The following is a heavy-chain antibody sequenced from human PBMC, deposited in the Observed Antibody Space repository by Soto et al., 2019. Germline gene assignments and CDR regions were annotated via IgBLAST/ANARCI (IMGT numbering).Heavy chain of an antibody. CDR2: ISGSGGST. CDR1: GFTFSSYA. CDR3: AKNRTIGYCSGGSCRRENYFDY. D-gene: IGHD2-15*01. J-gene: IGHJ4*02. V-gene: IGHV3-23*01. Sequence: GGSLRLSCAASGFTFSSYAMSWVRQAPGKGLEWVSAISGSGGSTYYADSVKGRFTISRDNPKNTLYLQMNSLRAEDTAVYYCAKNRTIGYCSGGSCRRENYFDYWGQGTLVTVSS.